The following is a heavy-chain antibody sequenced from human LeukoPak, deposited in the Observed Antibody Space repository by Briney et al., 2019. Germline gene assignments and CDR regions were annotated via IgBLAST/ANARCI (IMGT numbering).Heavy chain of an antibody. Sequence: PSETLSLTCTVSGDSINSYYWSWIRQPPEKGLEWIGYIYYSGTTSYNPSLKGRVTISVDTSKTQFSLKMNSVTAADTAVYYCARLQRVTMAGPDYWYFDLWGRGTLVTVFS. V-gene: IGHV4-59*01. CDR1: GDSINSYY. D-gene: IGHD6-19*01. J-gene: IGHJ2*01. CDR3: ARLQRVTMAGPDYWYFDL. CDR2: IYYSGTT.